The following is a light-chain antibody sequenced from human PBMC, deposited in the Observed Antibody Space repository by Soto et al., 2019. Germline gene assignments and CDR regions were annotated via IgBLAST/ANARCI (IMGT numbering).Light chain of an antibody. V-gene: IGKV3-11*01. Sequence: EIVLTQSPATLSLSPGERATLSCSASQSVSSNLAWYQQKPDQAPRLFIYDASNRATGIPARFSGSGSGTDFTLTISSLEPEEFAIYYCQQRSNWLTCGGRTKVEIK. CDR3: QQRSNWLT. CDR2: DAS. J-gene: IGKJ4*01. CDR1: QSVSSN.